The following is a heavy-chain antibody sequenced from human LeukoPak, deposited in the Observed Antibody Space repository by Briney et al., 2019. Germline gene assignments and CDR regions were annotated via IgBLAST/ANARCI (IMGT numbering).Heavy chain of an antibody. CDR1: GGSFSGYY. J-gene: IGHJ6*03. V-gene: IGHV4-34*01. CDR3: ARTIPSMDV. D-gene: IGHD3-3*01. Sequence: SETLSLTCAVYGGSFSGYYWSWIRQPPGKGLEWIGEINHSGRTNYNPSLKSRVTISVDTSKNQFSLKLSSVTAADTTVYYCARTIPSMDVWGKGTTVTVSS. CDR2: INHSGRT.